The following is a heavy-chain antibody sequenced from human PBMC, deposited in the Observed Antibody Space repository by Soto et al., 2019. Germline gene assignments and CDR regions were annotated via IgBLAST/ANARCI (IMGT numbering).Heavy chain of an antibody. J-gene: IGHJ6*01. CDR1: GFTFSGSA. CDR2: IRSKANSYAT. V-gene: IGHV3-73*01. Sequence: EVQLVESGGGLVQPGGSLKLSCAASGFTFSGSAMHWVRQASGKGLEWVGRIRSKANSYATAYAASVKSMFSISRDASKNAEDLQINSLKTEVTTVYYCTSYTDSSGYCYYFGMDVWRQGTTVTVSS. CDR3: TSYTDSSGYCYYFGMDV. D-gene: IGHD3-22*01.